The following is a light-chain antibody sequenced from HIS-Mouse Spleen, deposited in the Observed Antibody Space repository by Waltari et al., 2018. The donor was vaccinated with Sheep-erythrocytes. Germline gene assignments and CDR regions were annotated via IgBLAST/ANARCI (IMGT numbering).Light chain of an antibody. CDR2: GKN. J-gene: IGLJ2*01. CDR3: NSRDSSGNHLGVV. CDR1: SLRSYY. V-gene: IGLV3-19*01. Sequence: SSELTQDPAVSVALGQTVRITCPRDSLRSYYASWFQQKPRQAPVLVIYGKNNRPSGIPDRFSGSSSGNTASLTITGAQAEDEADFYCNSRDSSGNHLGVVFGGGTKLTVL.